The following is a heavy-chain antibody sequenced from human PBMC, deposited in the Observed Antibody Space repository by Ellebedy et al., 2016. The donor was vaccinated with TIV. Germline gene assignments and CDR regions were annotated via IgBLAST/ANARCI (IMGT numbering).Heavy chain of an antibody. CDR3: ARLLGEMGNYHGMDV. Sequence: PGGSLRLSCAASGFTFSSYAMSWVRQAPGKGLAWVSTISGSGGSTRYADSVKGRFTISRDNSKNPRYLQMNSLRGEDTAVYYCARLLGEMGNYHGMDVWGQGTTVTVSS. CDR2: ISGSGGST. CDR1: GFTFSSYA. V-gene: IGHV3-23*01. D-gene: IGHD3-10*01. J-gene: IGHJ6*02.